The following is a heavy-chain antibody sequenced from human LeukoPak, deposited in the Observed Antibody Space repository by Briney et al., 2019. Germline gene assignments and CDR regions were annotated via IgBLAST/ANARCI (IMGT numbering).Heavy chain of an antibody. Sequence: PGGSLRLSCAASGFTFATYVMRWVRQAPGKGLEWVSTISGSGGSTHYADSVKGRFTISRDNSKNTLDLQMNSLRAEDTAVYYCARSIAARYFDLWGQGTVVTVSS. J-gene: IGHJ4*02. CDR3: ARSIAARYFDL. CDR2: ISGSGGST. D-gene: IGHD6-6*01. CDR1: GFTFATYV. V-gene: IGHV3-23*01.